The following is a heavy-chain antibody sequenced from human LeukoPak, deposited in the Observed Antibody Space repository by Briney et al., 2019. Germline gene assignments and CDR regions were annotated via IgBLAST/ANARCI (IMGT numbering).Heavy chain of an antibody. CDR1: KFAFSSYA. J-gene: IGHJ6*02. CDR3: ARALWSGHIYYGMDV. Sequence: GGSLRLSCAASKFAFSSYAMSWVRQAPGKGLEWVSAISGGGGNTYYADSVRGRFTISRDSAKNSLYLQMNSLRAEDTALYYCARALWSGHIYYGMDVWGQGTTVTVSS. V-gene: IGHV3-21*06. CDR2: ISGGGGNT. D-gene: IGHD3-10*01.